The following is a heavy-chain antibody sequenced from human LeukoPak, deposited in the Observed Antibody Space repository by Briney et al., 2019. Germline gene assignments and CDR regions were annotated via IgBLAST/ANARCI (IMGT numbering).Heavy chain of an antibody. CDR3: ARYCSGGSCYSGLDY. Sequence: ASVKVSCKASGYTFTSYGISWVRQAPGQGLEWMGWISAYNGNTNYAQKFQGRVTMTRDTSISTAYMELSRLRSDDTAVYYCARYCSGGSCYSGLDYWGQGTLVTVSS. CDR2: ISAYNGNT. D-gene: IGHD2-15*01. J-gene: IGHJ4*02. V-gene: IGHV1-18*01. CDR1: GYTFTSYG.